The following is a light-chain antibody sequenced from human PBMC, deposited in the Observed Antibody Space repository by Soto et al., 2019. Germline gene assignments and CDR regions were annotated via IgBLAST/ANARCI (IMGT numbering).Light chain of an antibody. Sequence: DIQMTQSPSTLSTSVGDRVTITCRASQSISSWLAWYQQKPGKAPKLLIYDASSLESGVPSRFSGSVSGTEFTLTISSLQHDDFATYYCQQYNSYSAFGQGTKVEIK. CDR1: QSISSW. J-gene: IGKJ1*01. CDR3: QQYNSYSA. V-gene: IGKV1-5*01. CDR2: DAS.